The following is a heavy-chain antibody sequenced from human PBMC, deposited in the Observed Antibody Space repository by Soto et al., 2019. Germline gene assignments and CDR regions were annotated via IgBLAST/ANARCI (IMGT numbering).Heavy chain of an antibody. Sequence: GESLKISCKGSGYNFANYWIGWVRQMPGRGLEWMGTIYPGDSDTRYSPSFQGQVTISADKSISTSYLQWTSLKASDSAMYYCARPDSHYGNYDHWGEGTLVT. CDR1: GYNFANYW. J-gene: IGHJ4*02. D-gene: IGHD4-17*01. CDR2: IYPGDSDT. CDR3: ARPDSHYGNYDH. V-gene: IGHV5-51*01.